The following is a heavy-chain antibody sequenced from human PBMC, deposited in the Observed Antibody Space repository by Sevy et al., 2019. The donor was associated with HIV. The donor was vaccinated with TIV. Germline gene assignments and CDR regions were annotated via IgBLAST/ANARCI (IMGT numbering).Heavy chain of an antibody. CDR2: IQFDGSSQ. CDR1: GFTFSYSG. D-gene: IGHD2-8*01. J-gene: IGHJ4*02. Sequence: GGSLRLSCAASGFTFSYSGMHWVRQAPGKGLEWVVFIQFDGSSQYYADSVKGRFTILRDNSKKTLYLQMNSLTTDDTAVYYCAKNTAAVGVGGFDYWGQGALVTVSS. CDR3: AKNTAAVGVGGFDY. V-gene: IGHV3-30*02.